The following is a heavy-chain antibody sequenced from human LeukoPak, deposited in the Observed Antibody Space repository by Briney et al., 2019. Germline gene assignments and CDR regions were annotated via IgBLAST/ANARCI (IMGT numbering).Heavy chain of an antibody. J-gene: IGHJ4*02. V-gene: IGHV1-18*01. CDR3: ARDRYGDPFDY. D-gene: IGHD4-17*01. Sequence: ASVKVSCKTSGYTFTSYGISWVRQAPVQELEWMGGISAYNGNTKYAEKIQGRITMTTDTSTSRAYMELRSLRYDDTAVYYCARDRYGDPFDYWGQGTLVTVSS. CDR2: ISAYNGNT. CDR1: GYTFTSYG.